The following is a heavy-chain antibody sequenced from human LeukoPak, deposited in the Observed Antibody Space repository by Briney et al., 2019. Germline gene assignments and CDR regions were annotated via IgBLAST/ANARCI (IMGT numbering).Heavy chain of an antibody. V-gene: IGHV3-48*04. D-gene: IGHD6-13*01. CDR2: ISSSSSTI. Sequence: GGSLRLSCAASGFTFRSYSMNWVRQAPGKGLEWVSYISSSSSTIYYADSVKGRFTISRDNAKNSLYLQMNSLRAEDTAVYYCATRAAAGPKPLNWGQGTLVTVSS. J-gene: IGHJ4*02. CDR1: GFTFRSYS. CDR3: ATRAAAGPKPLN.